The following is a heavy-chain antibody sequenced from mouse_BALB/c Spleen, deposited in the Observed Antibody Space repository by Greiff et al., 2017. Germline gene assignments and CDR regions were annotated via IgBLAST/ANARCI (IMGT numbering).Heavy chain of an antibody. Sequence: LQESGPELVKPGASVKISCKASGYAFSSSWMNWVKQRPGQGLEWIGRIYPGDGDTNYNGKFKGKATLTADKSSSTAYMQLSSLTSVDSAVYFCARPYRYDAFAYWGQGTLVTVSA. V-gene: IGHV1-82*01. CDR2: IYPGDGDT. CDR3: ARPYRYDAFAY. CDR1: GYAFSSSW. D-gene: IGHD2-14*01. J-gene: IGHJ3*01.